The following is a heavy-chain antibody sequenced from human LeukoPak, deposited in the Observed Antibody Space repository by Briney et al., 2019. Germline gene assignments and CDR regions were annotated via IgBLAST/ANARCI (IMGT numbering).Heavy chain of an antibody. V-gene: IGHV1-2*02. J-gene: IGHJ1*01. Sequence: ASVTASRKASGYIFTGYHIHWVRQAPGQGLEWMGWINPNSGGTNYAQKLQGSVTMTRDTSSSTAYMQLSSLRSDDTAVYYCARGRELILMTKNFQHWGQGTQLAVCS. CDR3: ARGRELILMTKNFQH. CDR1: GYIFTGYH. CDR2: INPNSGGT. D-gene: IGHD2-8*01.